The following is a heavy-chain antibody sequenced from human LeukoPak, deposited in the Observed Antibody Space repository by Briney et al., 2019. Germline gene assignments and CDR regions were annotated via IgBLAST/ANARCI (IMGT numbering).Heavy chain of an antibody. D-gene: IGHD2-21*02. Sequence: PGGSLRLSCAASGFTFSNAWMSWVRQAPGKGLEWVGRIKSKTDGGTTDYAAPVKGRFTISRDDSKNTLYLQMNSLKTEDTAVYYCTTVFVVTAIRTTLTIDYWGLGTQVTVSS. CDR2: IKSKTDGGTT. J-gene: IGHJ4*02. CDR3: TTVFVVTAIRTTLTIDY. V-gene: IGHV3-15*01. CDR1: GFTFSNAW.